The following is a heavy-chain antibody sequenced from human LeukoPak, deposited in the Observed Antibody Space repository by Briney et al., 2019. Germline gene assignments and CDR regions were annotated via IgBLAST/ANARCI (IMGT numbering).Heavy chain of an antibody. CDR1: GFTFSSYA. CDR2: ISGSGGST. Sequence: PGGSLRLSCAASGFTFSSYAMSWVRQAPGKGLEWVSAISGSGGSTYYADSVKGRFTISRDSSKNTLYLQMNSLRAEDTAVYYCAKDYYDSSGSPVGYFDYWGQGTLVTVSS. D-gene: IGHD3-22*01. CDR3: AKDYYDSSGSPVGYFDY. J-gene: IGHJ4*02. V-gene: IGHV3-23*01.